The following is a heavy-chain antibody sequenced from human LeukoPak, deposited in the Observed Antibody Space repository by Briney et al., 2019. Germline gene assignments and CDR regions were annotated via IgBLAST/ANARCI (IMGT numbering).Heavy chain of an antibody. Sequence: PGGSLGLSCVASGFTLSRHWMHWVRQAPGKGLVWVSRFSSEGTATTYADSVKGRFTMSSDNAKNTLYLQMNSLGAEDTAVYYCTRDSSRDGLDIWGRGTMVTVSS. CDR3: TRDSSRDGLDI. J-gene: IGHJ3*02. CDR2: FSSEGTAT. V-gene: IGHV3-74*01. CDR1: GFTLSRHW.